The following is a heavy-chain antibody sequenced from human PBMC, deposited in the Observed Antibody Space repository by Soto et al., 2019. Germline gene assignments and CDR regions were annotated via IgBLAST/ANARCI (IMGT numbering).Heavy chain of an antibody. J-gene: IGHJ4*02. Sequence: SQTLSLTCAISGDSVSSNSAAWNWIRQSPSRGLEWLGRTYYRSKWYNDYAVSVKSRITINPDTSKNQFSLQLNSVTPEDTAVYYCAREYYYDSSGYPGSFDYWGQGTLVTVYS. CDR1: GDSVSSNSAA. CDR2: TYYRSKWYN. CDR3: AREYYYDSSGYPGSFDY. V-gene: IGHV6-1*01. D-gene: IGHD3-22*01.